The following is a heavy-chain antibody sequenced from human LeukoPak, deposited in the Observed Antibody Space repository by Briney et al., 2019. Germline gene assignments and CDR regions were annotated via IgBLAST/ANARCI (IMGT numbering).Heavy chain of an antibody. Sequence: GGSLRLSCAASGFTFSSYYMHWVRQVPGKGLVWVSRINGDESSTTYADSVKGRFTISRDNAKNTLYLQMNSLKTEDTAVYFCARELSGWAFDYWGQGTLVTVSS. CDR3: ARELSGWAFDY. J-gene: IGHJ4*02. V-gene: IGHV3-74*01. CDR1: GFTFSSYY. D-gene: IGHD6-19*01. CDR2: INGDESST.